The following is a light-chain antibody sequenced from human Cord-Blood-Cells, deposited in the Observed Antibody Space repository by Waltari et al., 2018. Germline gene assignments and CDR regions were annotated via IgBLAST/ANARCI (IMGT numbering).Light chain of an antibody. CDR1: SRNVGGYNH. V-gene: IGLV2-14*01. Sequence: QSALTQPASVSGSPGQSITISCTGTSRNVGGYNHVSAYQQHPGEAPKLMIYELSNRPSGVSNRFSGSKSGNTASLTISGLQAEDEADYYCSSYTSSSTPLVFGTGTKVTVL. CDR2: ELS. J-gene: IGLJ1*01. CDR3: SSYTSSSTPLV.